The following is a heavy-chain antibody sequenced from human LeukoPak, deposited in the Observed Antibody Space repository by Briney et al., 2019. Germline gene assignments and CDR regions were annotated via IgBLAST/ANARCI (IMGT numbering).Heavy chain of an antibody. Sequence: SETLSLTCTVSGGSISSYYWSWIRQPPGKGLEWIGYIYYSGSTNYDPSLKSRVTISVDTSKNQFSLKLSSVTAADTAVYYCAREGVAGNYRFDPWGQGTLVTVSS. J-gene: IGHJ5*02. CDR1: GGSISSYY. V-gene: IGHV4-59*01. CDR2: IYYSGST. CDR3: AREGVAGNYRFDP. D-gene: IGHD6-19*01.